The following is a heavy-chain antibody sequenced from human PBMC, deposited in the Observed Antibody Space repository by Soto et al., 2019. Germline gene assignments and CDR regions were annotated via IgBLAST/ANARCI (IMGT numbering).Heavy chain of an antibody. V-gene: IGHV1-58*01. D-gene: IGHD4-17*01. J-gene: IGHJ6*02. CDR1: GFTLTSSA. CDR3: AAAPTVTTFPYYYYGMDV. Sequence: GASVKVSCKASGFTLTSSAVQWVRQARGQRREWIGWIVVGSGNTNYAQKFQERVTITRDMSTSTAYMELSSLRPEDTAVYYCAAAPTVTTFPYYYYGMDVWGQGTKVTVSS. CDR2: IVVGSGNT.